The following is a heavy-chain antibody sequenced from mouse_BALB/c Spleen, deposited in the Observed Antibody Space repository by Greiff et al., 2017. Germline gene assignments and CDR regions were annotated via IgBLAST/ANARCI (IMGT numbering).Heavy chain of an antibody. J-gene: IGHJ3*01. CDR2: IYPGNVNT. V-gene: IGHV1S56*01. D-gene: IGHD2-1*01. Sequence: QVQLKESGPELVKPGASVRISCKASGYTFTSYYIHWVKQRPGQGLEWIGWIYPGNVNTKYNEKFKGKATLTADKSSSTAYMQLSSLTSEDSAVYFCARGGGNYPFAYWGQGTLVTVSA. CDR3: ARGGGNYPFAY. CDR1: GYTFTSYY.